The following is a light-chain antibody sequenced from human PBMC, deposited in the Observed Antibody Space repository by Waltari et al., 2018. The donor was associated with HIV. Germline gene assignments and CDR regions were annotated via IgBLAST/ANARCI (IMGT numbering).Light chain of an antibody. V-gene: IGKV3-15*01. J-gene: IGKJ5*01. CDR1: QSVSSN. CDR2: GAS. CDR3: QQYNNWPIT. Sequence: EKVMTQSPATLSVSPGERATLSCRASQSVSSNLAWYQQKPGQAPRLLIYGASTRATGIPARFSATGSGTELSLTISSLQSEDFAVYYCQQYNNWPITFGQGTRLEIK.